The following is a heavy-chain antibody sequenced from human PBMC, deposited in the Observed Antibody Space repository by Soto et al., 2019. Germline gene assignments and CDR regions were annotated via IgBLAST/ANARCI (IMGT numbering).Heavy chain of an antibody. Sequence: QVQLQESGPGLVKPSETLSLSCTVSGGSINSYYWSWIRQSPGKRMEWIGYVHHSWGSSYNPSLQSRVAISTDTSKSQFSLKVTSVTATDTAVYYCARQGFGPLHGLVDVWGQGTTVTVSS. V-gene: IGHV4-59*08. D-gene: IGHD3-10*01. CDR2: VHHSWGS. CDR1: GGSINSYY. CDR3: ARQGFGPLHGLVDV. J-gene: IGHJ6*02.